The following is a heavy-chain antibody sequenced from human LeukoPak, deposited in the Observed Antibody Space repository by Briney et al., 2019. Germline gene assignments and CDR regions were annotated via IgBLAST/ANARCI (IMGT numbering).Heavy chain of an antibody. Sequence: SETLSLTCTVSGGSVSNGNFYWSWLRQPPGKPLEWIGYVYYTGSAYYNPSLEGRVTISVDTSKNQFSVRLSSVTAADTATYYCARSQNYYGSGDYWSQGTLVTVSS. D-gene: IGHD3-10*01. CDR2: VYYTGSA. CDR1: GGSVSNGNFY. V-gene: IGHV4-61*01. CDR3: ARSQNYYGSGDY. J-gene: IGHJ4*02.